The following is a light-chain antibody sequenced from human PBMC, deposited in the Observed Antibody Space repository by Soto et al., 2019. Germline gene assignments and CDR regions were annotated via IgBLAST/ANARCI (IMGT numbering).Light chain of an antibody. J-gene: IGKJ1*01. CDR2: GAS. Sequence: EIVLTQSPGTLSLSPGERATLSCRASQSVSSSYLAWYQQKPGQAPRLLIYGASSRATGIPDRFSGSGSGTDFTLTISRLEPEDFAVYYCKQYVSSPRTFGQGTKVEIK. CDR3: KQYVSSPRT. V-gene: IGKV3-20*01. CDR1: QSVSSSY.